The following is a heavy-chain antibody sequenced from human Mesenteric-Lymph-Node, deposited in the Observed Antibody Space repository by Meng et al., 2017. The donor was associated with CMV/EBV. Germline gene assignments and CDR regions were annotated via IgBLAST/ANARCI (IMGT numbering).Heavy chain of an antibody. CDR2: IKIVEAKT. Sequence: QVQLVQAGAGVKKPGASVKVACKACGYTFSSYAMKWVRQAPGQRLEWMGLIKIVEAKTKTPQNCQGRVTLTRDTSANTAYMELSSLRSDDTAVYYCARTNNWGFDYWGQGTLVTVSS. V-gene: IGHV1-3*04. D-gene: IGHD3-16*01. CDR1: GYTFSSYA. J-gene: IGHJ4*02. CDR3: ARTNNWGFDY.